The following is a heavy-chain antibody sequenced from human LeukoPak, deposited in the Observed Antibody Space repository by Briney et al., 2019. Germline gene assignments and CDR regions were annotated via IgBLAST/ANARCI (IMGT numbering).Heavy chain of an antibody. CDR1: GYTFTSYG. D-gene: IGHD3-16*02. Sequence: ASVKVSCKASGYTFTSYGISWVRQAPGQGLEWMGWISAYNGNTNYAQKLQGRVTMTTDTSTSTAYMELRRLRSDGPAVYYCAGNWGFAYVWWSYRYEDYWGQGTLVTVSS. CDR3: AGNWGFAYVWWSYRYEDY. J-gene: IGHJ4*02. V-gene: IGHV1-18*01. CDR2: ISAYNGNT.